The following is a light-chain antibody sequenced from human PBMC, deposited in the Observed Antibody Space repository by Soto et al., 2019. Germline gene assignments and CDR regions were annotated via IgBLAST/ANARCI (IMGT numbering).Light chain of an antibody. V-gene: IGLV1-40*01. CDR3: QSYDNSLSGHVV. CDR1: SSNIGSGSD. J-gene: IGLJ2*01. Sequence: QSVLTQPPSVSGAPGQRVTISCTGSSSNIGSGSDVHWYQQLPGTALKLLIYGNSNRPSGVPDRFSGSKSGTSASLGITGLQAEDEADYYCQSYDNSLSGHVVFGGGTKLTVL. CDR2: GNS.